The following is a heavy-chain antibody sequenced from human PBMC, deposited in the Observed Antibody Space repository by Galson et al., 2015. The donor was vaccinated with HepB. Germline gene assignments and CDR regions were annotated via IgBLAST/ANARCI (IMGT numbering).Heavy chain of an antibody. V-gene: IGHV3-74*01. CDR2: INSDGITT. D-gene: IGHD6-19*01. J-gene: IGHJ2*01. Sequence: SLRLSCAASGFTFSSYWMHWVRQGPGKGLVWVSRINSDGITTSYADSVKGRFTISRDNPKRTLYLQLNSLRAEDTAVYYCAKIAVTAECYFDFWGRGTLVTVSS. CDR3: AKIAVTAECYFDF. CDR1: GFTFSSYW.